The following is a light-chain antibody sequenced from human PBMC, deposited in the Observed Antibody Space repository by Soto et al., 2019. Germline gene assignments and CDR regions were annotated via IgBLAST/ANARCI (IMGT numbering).Light chain of an antibody. CDR3: QQLKKYPLT. CDR1: QGISSY. J-gene: IGKJ4*01. Sequence: IQLTQSPSSLSASVRDRVTITCRASQGISSYLAWYQQKPGKAPKLLIYAASTLQSGVPSRFSGGGSGTDFTLTISRLQAEDFSTYYCQQLKKYPLTFGGGTKVDIK. CDR2: AAS. V-gene: IGKV1-9*01.